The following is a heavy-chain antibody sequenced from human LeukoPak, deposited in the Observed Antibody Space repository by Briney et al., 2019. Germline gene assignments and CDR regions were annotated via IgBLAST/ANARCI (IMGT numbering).Heavy chain of an antibody. V-gene: IGHV1-2*02. J-gene: IGHJ4*02. CDR3: ARGTVDSGTEDFDY. D-gene: IGHD3-10*01. CDR2: INPNSGGT. Sequence: EASVKVSCKTSGYTLTGYYLHWVRQAPGQGLEWMGWINPNSGGTNYAQKFLGRVTMTRDTSISTAFMELSRLTSDDTTVYYCARGTVDSGTEDFDYWGQGTLVTVSS. CDR1: GYTLTGYY.